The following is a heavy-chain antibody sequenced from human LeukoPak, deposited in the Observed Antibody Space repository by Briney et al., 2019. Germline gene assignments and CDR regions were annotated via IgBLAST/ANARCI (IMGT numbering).Heavy chain of an antibody. J-gene: IGHJ4*02. D-gene: IGHD2-2*01. CDR2: ISYDGSNK. CDR1: GFTFSSNA. Sequence: GGSLRLSCAASGFTFSSNAIHWVRQAPGKGLEWVAVISYDGSNKYYADSVKGRFTISRDNSKNTLYLQMNSLRAEDTAVYYCAKDRYCSSTSCYALDYWGQGTLVTVSS. V-gene: IGHV3-30*18. CDR3: AKDRYCSSTSCYALDY.